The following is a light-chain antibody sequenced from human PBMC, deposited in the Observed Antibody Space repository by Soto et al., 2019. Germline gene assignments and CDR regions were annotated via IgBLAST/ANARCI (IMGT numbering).Light chain of an antibody. V-gene: IGKV3-20*01. CDR3: QQYGSSPVT. Sequence: EIVMTQSPATLSVSPGEGATVSCRASQSVSSHLAWYQHKPGQAPRLLIYGASNRATGIPDRFSGSGSGTDFTLTISRLEPEDFAVYYCQQYGSSPVTFGQGTKVDIK. CDR1: QSVSSH. CDR2: GAS. J-gene: IGKJ1*01.